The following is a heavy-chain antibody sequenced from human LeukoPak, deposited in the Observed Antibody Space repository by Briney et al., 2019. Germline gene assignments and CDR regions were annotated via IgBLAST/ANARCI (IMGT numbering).Heavy chain of an antibody. Sequence: PGGSLRLSCAASGFTFDDYAMHWVRQAPGKGLEWVSGISWNSGSIGYADSVKGRFTISRDNAKNSLYLQMNSLRAEDTALYYCAKARGYGDYVGYAFAIWGKGTMVTVSS. J-gene: IGHJ3*02. CDR2: ISWNSGSI. D-gene: IGHD4-17*01. CDR3: AKARGYGDYVGYAFAI. V-gene: IGHV3-9*01. CDR1: GFTFDDYA.